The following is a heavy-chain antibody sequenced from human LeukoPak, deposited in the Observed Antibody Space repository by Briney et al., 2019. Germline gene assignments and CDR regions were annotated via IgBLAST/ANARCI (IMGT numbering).Heavy chain of an antibody. V-gene: IGHV3-74*01. Sequence: GGSLRLSCAASGFTFRSYWMHWVRQAPGKGLVWLSRINSDGSSTSYADSVKGRFTISRDNAKNTLYLQMNSLRAEDTAVYYCASRAGYTGSWSAFDYWGQGTLVTVSS. CDR1: GFTFRSYW. CDR2: INSDGSST. D-gene: IGHD6-13*01. CDR3: ASRAGYTGSWSAFDY. J-gene: IGHJ4*02.